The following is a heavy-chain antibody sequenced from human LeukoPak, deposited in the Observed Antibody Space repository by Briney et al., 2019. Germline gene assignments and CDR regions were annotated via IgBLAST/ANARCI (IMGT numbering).Heavy chain of an antibody. CDR3: ARGAVDTAMVTSIFDY. D-gene: IGHD5-18*01. J-gene: IGHJ4*02. Sequence: ASVKVSCKASGGTFSSYAISWVRQAPGQGLEWMGIINPSGGSTSYAQKFQGRVTMTRDTSTSTVYMEPSSLRSEDTAVCYCARGAVDTAMVTSIFDYWGQGTLVTVSS. V-gene: IGHV1-46*01. CDR1: GGTFSSYA. CDR2: INPSGGST.